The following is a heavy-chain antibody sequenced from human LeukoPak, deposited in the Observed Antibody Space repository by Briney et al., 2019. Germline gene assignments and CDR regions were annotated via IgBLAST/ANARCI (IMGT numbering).Heavy chain of an antibody. V-gene: IGHV5-51*01. CDR2: IYPGDSDT. Sequence: GESLKISCKGSGYSFTSYWIGWVRQMPGKGLEWMGIIYPGDSDTRYSPSFQGQVTISADKSISTAYLQWSSLKASDTAMYYCARWGQGVAARPNWFDPWGQGTLVTVSS. D-gene: IGHD6-6*01. CDR3: ARWGQGVAARPNWFDP. J-gene: IGHJ5*02. CDR1: GYSFTSYW.